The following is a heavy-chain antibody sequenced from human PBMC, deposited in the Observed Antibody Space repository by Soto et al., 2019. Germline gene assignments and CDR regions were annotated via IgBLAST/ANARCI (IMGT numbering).Heavy chain of an antibody. V-gene: IGHV3-9*01. Sequence: GGSLRLSCAASGFTFDDYAMHWVRQAPGKGLEWVSGISWNSGSIGYADSVKGRFTISRDNAKNSLYLQMNRLRAEDTALYYCAKDKRIAVAGTYYYYGMDVWGQGTTVTVSS. CDR3: AKDKRIAVAGTYYYYGMDV. CDR2: ISWNSGSI. CDR1: GFTFDDYA. J-gene: IGHJ6*02. D-gene: IGHD6-19*01.